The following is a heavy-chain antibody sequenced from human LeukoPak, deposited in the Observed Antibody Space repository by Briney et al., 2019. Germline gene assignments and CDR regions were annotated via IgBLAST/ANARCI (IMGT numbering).Heavy chain of an antibody. D-gene: IGHD3-22*01. V-gene: IGHV3-23*01. CDR2: ISGSGGST. CDR1: GFTFSSYA. J-gene: IGHJ4*02. Sequence: GGSLRLSCAASGFTFSSYAMSWVRQAPGKGLEWVSAISGSGGSTYYADSVKGRFTISRDNSKNTLYLQMNSLRAEDTAVYYCAKDPNYYDSSGYYPFDYWGQGTLVTVSS. CDR3: AKDPNYYDSSGYYPFDY.